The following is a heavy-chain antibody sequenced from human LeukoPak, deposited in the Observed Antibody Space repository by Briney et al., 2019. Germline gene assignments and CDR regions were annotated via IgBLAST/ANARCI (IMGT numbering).Heavy chain of an antibody. Sequence: SETLSLTCTVSGYSISSGYYWGWIRQPPGKGLEGIGSIYYSGSTYYNPSLKSRVTISVDTSKNQFSLKLSSVTAADTAVYYCAEGLLWFGAAFDIWGQGTMVTVSS. CDR2: IYYSGST. D-gene: IGHD3-10*01. CDR1: GYSISSGYY. J-gene: IGHJ3*02. CDR3: AEGLLWFGAAFDI. V-gene: IGHV4-38-2*02.